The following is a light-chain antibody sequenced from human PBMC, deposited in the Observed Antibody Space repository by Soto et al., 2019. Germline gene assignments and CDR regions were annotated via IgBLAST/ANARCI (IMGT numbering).Light chain of an antibody. CDR2: GAS. J-gene: IGKJ5*01. CDR1: QSVSSY. CDR3: QKYGSSPVT. V-gene: IGKV3-20*01. Sequence: EIVLPQSPATLSLSPGERSTLSCRASQSVSSYLAWYQQKPGQAPRLLIYGASSRATGIPDRFSGSGSGTDFTLTISRLEPEDFAVYYCQKYGSSPVTVGKGKRLEIK.